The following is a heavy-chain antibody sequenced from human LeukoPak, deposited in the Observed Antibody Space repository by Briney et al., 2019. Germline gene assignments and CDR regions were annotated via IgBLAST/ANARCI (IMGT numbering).Heavy chain of an antibody. CDR1: GFTFNIFW. V-gene: IGHV3-7*01. D-gene: IGHD1-1*01. CDR3: ARFDRYFLDY. J-gene: IGHJ4*02. Sequence: GGALRLSCGAPGFTFNIFWMTWVRQAPGKGLEWVANIKEDGSEKYYVDSVKGRFTISRDNAKTSLYLQMNSLRAEDTAVYYCARFDRYFLDYWGQGTLVTVSS. CDR2: IKEDGSEK.